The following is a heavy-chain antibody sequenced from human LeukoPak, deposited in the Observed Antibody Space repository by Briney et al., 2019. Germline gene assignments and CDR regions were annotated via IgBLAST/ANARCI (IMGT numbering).Heavy chain of an antibody. CDR2: IYYSGST. J-gene: IGHJ6*03. CDR1: GGSISSGDYY. V-gene: IGHV4-30-4*08. D-gene: IGHD2-2*01. CDR3: ARQERTRYCSSTSCYYYYYMDV. Sequence: SETLSLTCTVSGGSISSGDYYWSWIRQPPGKGLEWIGYIYYSGSTYYSPSLKSRVTISVDTSKNQFSLKLGSVTAADTAVYYCARQERTRYCSSTSCYYYYYMDVWGKGTTVTVSS.